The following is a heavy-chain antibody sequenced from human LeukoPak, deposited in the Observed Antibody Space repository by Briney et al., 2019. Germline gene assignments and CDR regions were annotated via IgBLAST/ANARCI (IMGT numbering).Heavy chain of an antibody. V-gene: IGHV5-51*01. Sequence: GESLKISCKGSGYSFTSYWLDWVRQKPGKGLEWMGTIFPGDSDTTYSPSFEGQVTISVDKSISTAYLQWSSLKASDNAMYYCARRRSDAFDIWGQGTMVTVSS. CDR1: GYSFTSYW. CDR3: ARRRSDAFDI. D-gene: IGHD1-26*01. CDR2: IFPGDSDT. J-gene: IGHJ3*02.